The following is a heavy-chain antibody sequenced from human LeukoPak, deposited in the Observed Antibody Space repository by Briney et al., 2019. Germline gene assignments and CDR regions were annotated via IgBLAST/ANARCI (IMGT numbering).Heavy chain of an antibody. CDR3: ARRRGPYSSTWHGAFDV. Sequence: GESLKISCKGSGYSFTSYWIAWVRQTPGKGLEWMGIIYPGDSNTKYSPSFQGQVTISADKSITTAYLQWNSLKASDTAMYYCARRRGPYSSTWHGAFDVWGQGTMVTVSS. V-gene: IGHV5-51*01. CDR1: GYSFTSYW. J-gene: IGHJ3*01. CDR2: IYPGDSNT. D-gene: IGHD4-11*01.